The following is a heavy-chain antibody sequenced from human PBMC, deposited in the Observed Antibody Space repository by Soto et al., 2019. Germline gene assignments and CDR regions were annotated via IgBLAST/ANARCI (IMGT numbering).Heavy chain of an antibody. CDR3: ARLPYSAYNRHFDY. V-gene: IGHV3-11*06. J-gene: IGHJ4*02. CDR2: INPTSGHI. Sequence: SCKASGYTFTDYFIHWIRQAPGKGLEWVSYINPTSGHINYADSVKGRFTISRDNARNSLYLQMNSLTADDTAMYYCARLPYSAYNRHFDYWGQGTLVTVSS. D-gene: IGHD4-4*01. CDR1: GYTFTDYF.